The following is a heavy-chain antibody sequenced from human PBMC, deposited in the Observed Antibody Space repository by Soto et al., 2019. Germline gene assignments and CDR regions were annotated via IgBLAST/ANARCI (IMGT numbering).Heavy chain of an antibody. CDR3: AKDALTGTPIYYYYYMDV. D-gene: IGHD1-7*01. J-gene: IGHJ6*03. CDR2: ISYDGSNK. Sequence: GGSLRLSCAASGFTFSSYGMHWVRQAPGKGLEWVAVISYDGSNKYYADSVKGRFTISRDNSKNTLYLQMNSLRAEDTAVYYCAKDALTGTPIYYYYYMDVWGKGTTVTVSS. CDR1: GFTFSSYG. V-gene: IGHV3-30*18.